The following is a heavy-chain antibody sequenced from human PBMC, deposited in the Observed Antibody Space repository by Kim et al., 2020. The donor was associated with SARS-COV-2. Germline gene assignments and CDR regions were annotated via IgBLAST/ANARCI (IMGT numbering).Heavy chain of an antibody. Sequence: GGSLRLSCAASGFTFSSYSINWVRQAPGKGLEWVSAVTGDRRYINYADSVKGRFTISRDNAKNSVFLQMSSLRAEDTAVYYCARPYSYGYMYFWGQGALGSVPT. D-gene: IGHD5-18*01. J-gene: IGHJ4*02. CDR1: GFTFSSYS. CDR3: ARPYSYGYMYF. CDR2: VTGDRRYI. V-gene: IGHV3-21*01.